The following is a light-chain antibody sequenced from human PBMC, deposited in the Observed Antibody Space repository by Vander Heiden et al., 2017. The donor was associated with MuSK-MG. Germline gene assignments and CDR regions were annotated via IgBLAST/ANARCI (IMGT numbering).Light chain of an antibody. CDR3: QQYYSSPFT. J-gene: IGKJ3*01. CDR1: PTVLYSSNNKNY. Sequence: DIVMTQSPDSLAVSLGERATINCKSSPTVLYSSNNKNYLAWYQQKPGQPPKLLISWASTRESGVPDRFSGSGSGTDFTLTISSLQAEDVAVYYCQQYYSSPFTFGHGTKVDIK. CDR2: WAS. V-gene: IGKV4-1*01.